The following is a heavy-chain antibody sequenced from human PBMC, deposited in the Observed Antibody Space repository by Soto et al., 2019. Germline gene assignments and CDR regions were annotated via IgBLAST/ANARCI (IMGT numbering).Heavy chain of an antibody. CDR2: FMPIFGTA. Sequence: QVQLVQSGAEVKKPGSSVKVSCKASGGTFSSYAISWVRQAPGQGLEWMGGFMPIFGTANYAQKFQGRVTITADESTSTAYVELSSLRSEDTAVYYCARGPPGSSSWYWYFDLWGRGTLVSVSS. J-gene: IGHJ2*01. V-gene: IGHV1-69*01. D-gene: IGHD6-13*01. CDR1: GGTFSSYA. CDR3: ARGPPGSSSWYWYFDL.